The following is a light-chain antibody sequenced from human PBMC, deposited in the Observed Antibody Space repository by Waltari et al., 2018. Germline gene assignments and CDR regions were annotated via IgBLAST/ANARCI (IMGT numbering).Light chain of an antibody. CDR3: QVWESSSDYYV. V-gene: IGLV3-21*01. Sequence: SYVLTQPPSVSVAPGKTAGISCGGNSIGSKSVHWYQQKPGQAPVLVISYDNDRPSGLPQRFSGSKSENTATLTITTVEAGDEADYSCQVWESSSDYYVFGTGTKVTVL. CDR1: SIGSKS. J-gene: IGLJ1*01. CDR2: YDN.